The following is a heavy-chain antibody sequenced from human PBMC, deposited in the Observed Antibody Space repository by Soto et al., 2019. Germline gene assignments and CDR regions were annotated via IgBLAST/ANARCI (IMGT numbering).Heavy chain of an antibody. Sequence: EVQLVESGGGLVKPGGSLRLSCAASGFTFSSYSMNWVRQAPGKGLEWVSSISSSSSYIYYADSVKGRFTISRDNAKNSLYLQMNSLIAEDTAVYYCARIYYGSGSYYHYWGQGTLVTVSS. CDR3: ARIYYGSGSYYHY. V-gene: IGHV3-21*01. D-gene: IGHD3-10*01. CDR1: GFTFSSYS. J-gene: IGHJ4*02. CDR2: ISSSSSYI.